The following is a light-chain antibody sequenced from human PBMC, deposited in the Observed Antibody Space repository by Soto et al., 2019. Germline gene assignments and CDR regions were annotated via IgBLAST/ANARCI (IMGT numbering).Light chain of an antibody. J-gene: IGLJ2*01. V-gene: IGLV2-14*01. CDR2: DVS. CDR3: SSSTSISALV. Sequence: QSALTQPAAVSGSPGQSITFSCTGTSSDLGGSDYVSWYQQHPGKAPKLMIYDVSNRPSGVSTRFSGSKSGNTASLTISGLQAEDEADYYCSSSTSISALVFGGGTKVTVL. CDR1: SSDLGGSDY.